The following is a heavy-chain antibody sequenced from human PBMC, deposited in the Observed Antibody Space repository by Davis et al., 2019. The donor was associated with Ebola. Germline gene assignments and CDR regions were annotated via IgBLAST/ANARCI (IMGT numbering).Heavy chain of an antibody. V-gene: IGHV4-34*01. D-gene: IGHD4-17*01. Sequence: PSETLSLTCAGYGGSFSGYYWSWIRQPPGKGLEWIGEINHSGSTNYNPSLKSRVTISVDTSKNQFSLKLSSVTAADTAVYYCARMTTRSLDVWGQGTTVTVSS. CDR1: GGSFSGYY. CDR3: ARMTTRSLDV. J-gene: IGHJ6*02. CDR2: INHSGST.